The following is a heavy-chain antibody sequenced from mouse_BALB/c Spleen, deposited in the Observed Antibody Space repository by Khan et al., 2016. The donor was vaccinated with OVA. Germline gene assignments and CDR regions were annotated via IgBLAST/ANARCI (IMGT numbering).Heavy chain of an antibody. J-gene: IGHJ3*01. CDR2: INPGTGDT. D-gene: IGHD2-2*01. CDR3: AGVGWGGFAY. V-gene: IGHV1-54*01. Sequence: QVQLQQSGPELVRPGTSVKVSCKASGYAFTDYLIEWVRERPGQGLEWIGVINPGTGDTTYNAKFKGKATLTADKSSSTAYMQLGSLTSDDSAAFFCAGVGWGGFAYWGQGTLVTVSA. CDR1: GYAFTDYL.